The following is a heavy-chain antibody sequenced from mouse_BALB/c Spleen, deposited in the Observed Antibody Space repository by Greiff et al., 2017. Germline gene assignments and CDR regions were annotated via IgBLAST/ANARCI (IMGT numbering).Heavy chain of an antibody. CDR2: INPSTGYT. V-gene: IGHV1-7*01. D-gene: IGHD1-1*02. CDR1: GYTFTSYW. CDR3: AIEGPCNMGY. Sequence: VQLQQSGAELAKPGASVKMSCKASGYTFTSYWMHWVKQRPGQGLEWIGYINPSTGYTEYNQKFKDKATLTADRTSSTAYMQLSSRTSEDSAVYYCAIEGPCNMGYWGQGTTLTVSS. J-gene: IGHJ2*01.